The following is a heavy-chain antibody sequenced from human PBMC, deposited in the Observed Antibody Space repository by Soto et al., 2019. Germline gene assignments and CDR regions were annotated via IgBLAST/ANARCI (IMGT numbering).Heavy chain of an antibody. CDR2: ISGSGGST. V-gene: IGHV3-23*01. CDR3: AKDRDVLRFLEWLLSPFDY. Sequence: PGGSLRLSCAASGFTFSSYAMSWVRQAPGKGLEWVSAISGSGGSTYYADSVKGRFTISRDNSKNTLYLQMNSLRAEDTAVYYCAKDRDVLRFLEWLLSPFDYWGQGTLVT. J-gene: IGHJ4*02. CDR1: GFTFSSYA. D-gene: IGHD3-3*01.